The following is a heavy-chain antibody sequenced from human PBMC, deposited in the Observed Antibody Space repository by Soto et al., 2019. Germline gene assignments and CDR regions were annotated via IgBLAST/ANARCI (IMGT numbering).Heavy chain of an antibody. CDR2: INPSGGST. V-gene: IGHV1-46*01. CDR1: GYTFIHNY. CDR3: AREGRGYCTNGVCPDEYYYYGMDV. J-gene: IGHJ6*02. D-gene: IGHD2-8*01. Sequence: ASVKETCKASGYTFIHNYIHCGRHAPGHGLEWIRIINPSGGSTSYAQKFQGRVTMTRDTSTSTVYMELSSLRSEDTAVYYCAREGRGYCTNGVCPDEYYYYGMDVWGQGTTVTVSS.